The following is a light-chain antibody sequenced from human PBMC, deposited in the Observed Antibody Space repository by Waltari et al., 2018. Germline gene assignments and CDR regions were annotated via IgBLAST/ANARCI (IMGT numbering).Light chain of an antibody. CDR2: DVS. CDR3: SSYTSSSALV. V-gene: IGLV2-14*01. Sequence: QSALTQPASVSGSPGQSITISCTGTSSDVGGYNYVSWYQQHPGKAPNVMIYDVSKRPSGGSSRFSGSKSGNTASLTISGLQTEDEADYYCSSYTSSSALVFGGGTKLTVL. CDR1: SSDVGGYNY. J-gene: IGLJ2*01.